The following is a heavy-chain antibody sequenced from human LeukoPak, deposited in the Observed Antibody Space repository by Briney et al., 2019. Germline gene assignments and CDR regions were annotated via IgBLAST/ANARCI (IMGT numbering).Heavy chain of an antibody. V-gene: IGHV1-8*03. CDR2: MNPNSGDT. J-gene: IGHJ1*01. CDR1: GYTFTSLD. D-gene: IGHD2-8*01. CDR3: ASANYQH. Sequence: ASVRVSCKASGYTFTSLDINWVRQATGQGLEWMGWMNPNSGDTAYAQNFQGRVTISRTTSQSTAYMELSSLRSEDTAVYYCASANYQHWGQGTLVTVSS.